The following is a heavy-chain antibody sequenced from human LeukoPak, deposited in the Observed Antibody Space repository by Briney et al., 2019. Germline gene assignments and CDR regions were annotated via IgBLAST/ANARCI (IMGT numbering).Heavy chain of an antibody. CDR2: ISGSGGST. V-gene: IGHV3-23*01. J-gene: IGHJ3*02. CDR1: GFTFSSYA. Sequence: GGSLRLSCAASGFTFSSYAMSWVRQAPGKGLEWVSAISGSGGSTYYADSVKGRFTISRDDSKNTLYLQMNSLRAEDTAVYYCAKDVLYAAVNTDAFDIWGQGTMVTVSS. D-gene: IGHD5/OR15-5a*01. CDR3: AKDVLYAAVNTDAFDI.